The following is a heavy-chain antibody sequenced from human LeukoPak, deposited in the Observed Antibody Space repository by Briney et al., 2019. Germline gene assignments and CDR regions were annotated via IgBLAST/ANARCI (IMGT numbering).Heavy chain of an antibody. CDR3: ALKSRGYCSGGRCYIGY. CDR2: IYPGDSDT. D-gene: IGHD2-15*01. Sequence: GESLKISCKGSGYSFTNYWIGWVRQMPGKGLEWMGIIYPGDSDTRYSPSFQGQGTISADKSISTAYLQWSSLRAADSAMYYCALKSRGYCSGGRCYIGYWGQGTLVTVSS. J-gene: IGHJ4*02. CDR1: GYSFTNYW. V-gene: IGHV5-51*01.